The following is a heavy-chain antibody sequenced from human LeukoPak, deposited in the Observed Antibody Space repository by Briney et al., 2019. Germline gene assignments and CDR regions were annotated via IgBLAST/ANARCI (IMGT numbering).Heavy chain of an antibody. Sequence: GGSLRLSCAASGFTFSNVWMAWVRQAPGKGLEWIGRVKSKTDGGTTDYAVPVKGRFTISRDDSKNTLYLQMNSLKTEDTAVYYCTTYSSDSSGYYQFDYWGQGTLVTVSS. CDR2: VKSKTDGGTT. D-gene: IGHD3-22*01. V-gene: IGHV3-15*01. CDR3: TTYSSDSSGYYQFDY. J-gene: IGHJ4*02. CDR1: GFTFSNVW.